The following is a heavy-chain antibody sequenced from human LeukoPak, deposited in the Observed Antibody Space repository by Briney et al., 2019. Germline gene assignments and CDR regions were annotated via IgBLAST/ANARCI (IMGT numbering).Heavy chain of an antibody. V-gene: IGHV4-61*02. J-gene: IGHJ4*02. D-gene: IGHD5-24*01. Sequence: SETLSLTCTVSGGSISSGSYYWSWIRQPAGKGLEWIGRIYTSGSTNYNPSLKSRVTISVGTSKNQFSLKLSSVTAADTAVYYCARWMANWGQGTLVTVSS. CDR1: GGSISSGSYY. CDR2: IYTSGST. CDR3: ARWMAN.